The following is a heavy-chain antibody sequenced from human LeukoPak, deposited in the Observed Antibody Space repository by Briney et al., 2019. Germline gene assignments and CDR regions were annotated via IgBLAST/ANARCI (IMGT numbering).Heavy chain of an antibody. CDR1: GYSISSGYY. J-gene: IGHJ6*02. Sequence: PSETLSLTCTVSGYSISSGYYWGWIRQPPGKRLEWVGSIHSSGNTYYSPTLKSRVTISVDTSKNQFSLKLSSVTAADTAVYYCARVNFYYYGMDVWGQGTTVTVSS. CDR3: ARVNFYYYGMDV. CDR2: IHSSGNT. V-gene: IGHV4-38-2*02.